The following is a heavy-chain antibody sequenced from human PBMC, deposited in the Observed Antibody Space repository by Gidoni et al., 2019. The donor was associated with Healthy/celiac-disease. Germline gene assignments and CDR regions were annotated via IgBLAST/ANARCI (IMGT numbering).Heavy chain of an antibody. Sequence: QVPLVESGGGVVQPGRSLRLSCAASGFPFRSYAMHWVRQAPGKGLEWVAVISYDGSNKYYADSVKGRFTISRDNSKNTLYLQMNSLRAEDTAVYYCARDRIVIVVADAFDIWGQGTMVTVSS. J-gene: IGHJ3*02. CDR1: GFPFRSYA. CDR3: ARDRIVIVVADAFDI. D-gene: IGHD3-22*01. CDR2: ISYDGSNK. V-gene: IGHV3-30-3*01.